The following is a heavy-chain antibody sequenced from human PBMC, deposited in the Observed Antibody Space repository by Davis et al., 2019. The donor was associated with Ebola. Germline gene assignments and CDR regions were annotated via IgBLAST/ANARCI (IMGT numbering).Heavy chain of an antibody. J-gene: IGHJ4*02. D-gene: IGHD1-26*01. Sequence: MPSETLSLTCTVSGGSISSYYWSWIRQPPGKGLEWIGYIYYSGSTTYNPSLKSRVTISVDTSKNQFSLKLTSVTAADTAVYYCARLLGGNYPDYWGQGTLVTVSS. V-gene: IGHV4-59*08. CDR2: IYYSGST. CDR1: GGSISSYY. CDR3: ARLLGGNYPDY.